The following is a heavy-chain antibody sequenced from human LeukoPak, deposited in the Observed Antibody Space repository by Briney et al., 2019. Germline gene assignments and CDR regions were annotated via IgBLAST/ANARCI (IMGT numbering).Heavy chain of an antibody. CDR2: MNPNSGNT. D-gene: IGHD4-17*01. J-gene: IGHJ4*02. CDR1: GYTFTSYD. V-gene: IGHV1-8*01. Sequence: ASVKVSCKASGYTFTSYDINWVRQATGQGLEWMGWMNPNSGNTGYAQKFQGRVTMTRDTSISTAYMELSSLRSEDTAVYYCARSALYGDYVDYWGQGTLVTVSS. CDR3: ARSALYGDYVDY.